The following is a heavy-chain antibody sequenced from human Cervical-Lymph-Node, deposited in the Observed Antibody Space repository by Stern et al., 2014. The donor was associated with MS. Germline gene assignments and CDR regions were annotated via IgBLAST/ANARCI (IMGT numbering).Heavy chain of an antibody. CDR1: GGSISSGGYY. D-gene: IGHD3-22*01. V-gene: IGHV4-31*03. J-gene: IGHJ3*02. Sequence: VQLVESGPGLVKPSQTLSLTCTVSGGSISSGGYYWNWIRQHPERGLEWIGNIYYTGSPYYNPSLKSRVTISVDTSANRFSLSLSSVTAADTAVYYCARDVALGYYDTSGYFAFDIWGPGTLVTVSS. CDR2: IYYTGSP. CDR3: ARDVALGYYDTSGYFAFDI.